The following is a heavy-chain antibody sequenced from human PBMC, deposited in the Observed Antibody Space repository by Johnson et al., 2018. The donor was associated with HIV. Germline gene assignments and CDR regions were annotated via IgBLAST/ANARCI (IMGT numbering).Heavy chain of an antibody. D-gene: IGHD5-18*01. J-gene: IGHJ3*01. V-gene: IGHV3-23*04. Sequence: VQLVESGGGLVQPGGSLRLSCVASGLTFSSYGMSWVRQAPGKGPEWVSGISGSGGSTSYADSVKGRFTISRDNAKNTLYLQMDSLRAEDTAVYYCAKERTAMVTPFDAWGQGTRVTVSS. CDR1: GLTFSSYG. CDR2: ISGSGGST. CDR3: AKERTAMVTPFDA.